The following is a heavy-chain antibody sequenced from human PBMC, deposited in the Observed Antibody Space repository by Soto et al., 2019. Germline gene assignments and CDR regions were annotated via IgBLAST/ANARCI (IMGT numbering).Heavy chain of an antibody. CDR3: ARLICYFRYYYYAMDV. J-gene: IGHJ6*02. CDR2: IYPGDSDT. Sequence: RESLKISCKGSGYTFTDYWIGWVRQLPGKGLEWMGIIYPGDSDTRYSPSFQGHVTITVDKSTSTAYLQWNTLKASDTAMYYCARLICYFRYYYYAMDVWGQGTTVIVSS. V-gene: IGHV5-51*01. CDR1: GYTFTDYW. D-gene: IGHD3-10*01.